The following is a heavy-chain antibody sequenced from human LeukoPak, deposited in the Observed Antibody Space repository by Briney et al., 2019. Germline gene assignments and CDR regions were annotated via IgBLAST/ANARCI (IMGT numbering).Heavy chain of an antibody. V-gene: IGHV1-2*02. J-gene: IGHJ4*02. Sequence: ASVKVSCKASGYTFTGYYMHWVRQAPGQGLEWMGWINPNSGGTNYAQKFQGRVTTTRDTSISTAYMEPSRLRSDDTAVYYCARGPREYYYGSGSYRTLDYWGQGTLVTVSS. CDR3: ARGPREYYYGSGSYRTLDY. D-gene: IGHD3-10*01. CDR1: GYTFTGYY. CDR2: INPNSGGT.